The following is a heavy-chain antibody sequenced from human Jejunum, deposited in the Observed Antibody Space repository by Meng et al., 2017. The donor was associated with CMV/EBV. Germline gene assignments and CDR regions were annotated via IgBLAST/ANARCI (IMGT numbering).Heavy chain of an antibody. CDR2: INPNNGDT. D-gene: IGHD1-26*01. V-gene: IGHV1-2*02. CDR1: ENTFIDYY. J-gene: IGHJ4*02. CDR3: AKDGGSFLDYYFDY. Sequence: SENTFIDYYMQWVRQAPGQGLEWMGWINPNNGDTNYAQKFQGRVTMTRDMSINTVYMELTRLRSDDTAVYYCAKDGGSFLDYYFDYWGQGTLVTVSS.